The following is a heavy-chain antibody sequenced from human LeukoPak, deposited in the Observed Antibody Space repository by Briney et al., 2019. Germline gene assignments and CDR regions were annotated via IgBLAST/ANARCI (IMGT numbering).Heavy chain of an antibody. Sequence: SETLSLTCAVSGGSMSSGDTGGYSWSWIRQPPGGGLEWIGYIYHSGSTYYNPSRKSRVTISVDRSKNQCSLKLKSVTAADAAVYYCASSSSADFDYWGQGVLVTVSS. CDR3: ASSSSADFDY. V-gene: IGHV4-30-2*01. J-gene: IGHJ4*02. CDR1: GGSMSSGDTGGYS. CDR2: IYHSGST. D-gene: IGHD6-13*01.